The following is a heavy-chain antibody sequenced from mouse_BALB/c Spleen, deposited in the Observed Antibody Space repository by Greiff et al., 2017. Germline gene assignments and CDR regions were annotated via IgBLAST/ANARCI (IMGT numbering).Heavy chain of an antibody. CDR1: GYTFTSYY. CDR3: ARVYAMDY. CDR2: IYPGNVNT. V-gene: IGHV1S56*01. Sequence: QVQLKESGPELVKPGASVRISCTASGYTFTSYYIHWVKQRPGQGLEWIGWIYPGNVNTKYNEKFKGKATLTADKSSSTAYMQLSSLTSEDSAVYFCARVYAMDYWGQGTSVTVSS. J-gene: IGHJ4*01.